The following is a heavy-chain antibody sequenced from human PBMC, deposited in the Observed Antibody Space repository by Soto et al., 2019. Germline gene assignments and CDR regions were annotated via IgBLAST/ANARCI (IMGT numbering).Heavy chain of an antibody. CDR3: AKDLDGTTFTLDY. CDR1: GFAFSSYG. V-gene: IGHV3-30*18. CDR2: ISYDGSNK. J-gene: IGHJ4*02. D-gene: IGHD1-1*01. Sequence: GRSLRLSGAASGFAFSSYGMHWVRQAPGKGLEWVAVISYDGSNKYYADSVKGRFTISRDNSKNTLYLQMTSLRAEDTAVYYCAKDLDGTTFTLDYWGQGTLVPVSS.